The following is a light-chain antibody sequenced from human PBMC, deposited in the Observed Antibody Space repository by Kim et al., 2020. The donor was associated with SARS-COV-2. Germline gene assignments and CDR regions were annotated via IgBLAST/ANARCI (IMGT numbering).Light chain of an antibody. CDR1: KLGDKY. V-gene: IGLV3-1*01. Sequence: SYELTQPPSVSVSPGQTASITCSGDKLGDKYACWYQQKPGQSPVLVIYQDTKRPSGIPERFSGSNLGNTAALIISWVEAADEADYFCQVSDTSSDHWVFGGGTQLTVL. CDR3: QVSDTSSDHWV. J-gene: IGLJ3*02. CDR2: QDT.